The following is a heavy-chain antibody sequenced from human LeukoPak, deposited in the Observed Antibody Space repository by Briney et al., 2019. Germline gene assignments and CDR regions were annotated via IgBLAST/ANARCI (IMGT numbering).Heavy chain of an antibody. CDR1: GGSITSSSYY. J-gene: IGHJ4*02. Sequence: SETLSLTCTVSGGSITSSSYYWGWIRQPPGKGLEWIGSIYYSGSTYYNPSLKSRVTISVDTSKNQFSLKLSSVTAADTAVYYCARDRSYDSSGRSFDYWGQGTLVTVSS. CDR3: ARDRSYDSSGRSFDY. D-gene: IGHD3-22*01. CDR2: IYYSGST. V-gene: IGHV4-39*07.